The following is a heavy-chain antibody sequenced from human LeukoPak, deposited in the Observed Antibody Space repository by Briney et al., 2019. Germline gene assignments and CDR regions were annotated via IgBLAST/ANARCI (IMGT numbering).Heavy chain of an antibody. Sequence: GGSLRLSCAASGFTFSSYGVSWVRQAPGKGLEWVSGISGSGHRTYYADSVKGRFTISRDNSKSTPYLQINSLRAEDTAVYYCAXDWGEYFDYVWGSFTSFDSWGQGTLVTVSS. D-gene: IGHD3-16*01. V-gene: IGHV3-23*01. CDR2: ISGSGHRT. J-gene: IGHJ4*02. CDR3: AXDWGEYFDYVWGSFTSFDS. CDR1: GFTFSSYG.